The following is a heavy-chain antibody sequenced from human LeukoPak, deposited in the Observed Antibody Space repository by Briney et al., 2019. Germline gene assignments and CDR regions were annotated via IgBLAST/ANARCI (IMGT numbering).Heavy chain of an antibody. V-gene: IGHV4-30-4*01. CDR3: ARQGGSSWPLDY. J-gene: IGHJ4*02. CDR2: IYYSGST. D-gene: IGHD6-13*01. CDR1: GGSISSGDYY. Sequence: PSQTLSLTCTVSGGSISSGDYYWSWLRQPPGKGLEWIGYIYYSGSTYYNPSLKSRVTISVDTSKNQFSLKLSSVTAADTAVYYCARQGGSSWPLDYWGQGTLVTVSS.